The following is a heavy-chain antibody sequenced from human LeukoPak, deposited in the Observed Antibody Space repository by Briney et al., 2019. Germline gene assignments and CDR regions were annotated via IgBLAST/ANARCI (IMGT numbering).Heavy chain of an antibody. CDR3: ARAWSGYYNLFDY. V-gene: IGHV4-4*07. J-gene: IGHJ4*02. CDR1: GGSISSYY. Sequence: PSETLSLTCTVSGGSISSYYWSWIRQPAGKGLEWIGRIYITGRTDYNPSLKSRVTMSVDKSKNQFSLNLSSVTAADTAMYYCARAWSGYYNLFDYWGQGTLVTVSS. CDR2: IYITGRT. D-gene: IGHD3-3*01.